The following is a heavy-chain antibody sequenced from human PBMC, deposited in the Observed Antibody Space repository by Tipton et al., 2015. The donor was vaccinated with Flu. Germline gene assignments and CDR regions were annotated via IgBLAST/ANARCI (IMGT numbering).Heavy chain of an antibody. D-gene: IGHD3-16*01. J-gene: IGHJ4*02. Sequence: TLSLTCTVSGGSISSYYWSWIRQPPGKGLEWIGYIYYSGSTNYNPSLKSRVTISVDTSKNQFSLKLSSVTAADTAVYYCAGSGFGHETFGDWGQGTLVTVSS. V-gene: IGHV4-59*01. CDR2: IYYSGST. CDR3: AGSGFGHETFGD. CDR1: GGSISSYY.